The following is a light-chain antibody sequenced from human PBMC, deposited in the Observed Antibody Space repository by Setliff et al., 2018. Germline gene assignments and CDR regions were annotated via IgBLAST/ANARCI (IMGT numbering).Light chain of an antibody. CDR1: SSDVGSYDL. CDR2: EVS. Sequence: QSALAQPASVSGSPGQSITISCSGTSSDVGSYDLVSWYQQSPGKAPTLVIFEVSKRPSGVSNRFSGSKYGNTASLTISGLQPEDEADYYCSSYEGGNNYVFGSGTKV. J-gene: IGLJ1*01. V-gene: IGLV2-14*01. CDR3: SSYEGGNNYV.